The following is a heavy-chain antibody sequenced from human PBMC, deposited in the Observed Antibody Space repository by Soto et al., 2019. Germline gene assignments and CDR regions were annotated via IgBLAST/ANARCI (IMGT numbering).Heavy chain of an antibody. J-gene: IGHJ4*02. CDR2: INHSGST. CDR3: ARTDPLGDYFDY. D-gene: IGHD3-3*02. V-gene: IGHV4-34*01. CDR1: GGSFSGYY. Sequence: SETLSLTCAVYGGSFSGYYWSWIRQPPGKGLEWIGEINHSGSTNYNPSLKSRVTISVDTSKNQFSLKLSSVTAADTAVYYCARTDPLGDYFDYWGQGTLVTVSS.